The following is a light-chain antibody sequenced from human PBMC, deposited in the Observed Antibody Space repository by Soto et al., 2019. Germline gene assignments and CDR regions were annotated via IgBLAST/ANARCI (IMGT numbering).Light chain of an antibody. CDR2: AAS. CDR1: QSISTY. CDR3: QKLDSYPRN. J-gene: IGKJ3*01. Sequence: DIQMTQSPSSLSASVGDRVTITCRASQSISTYLNWYQQTPGKAPKLLIYAASTLQSGVPSRFSGSGSATAFTLTISSLQPEDFATYYCQKLDSYPRNFGPGTKVDIK. V-gene: IGKV1-39*01.